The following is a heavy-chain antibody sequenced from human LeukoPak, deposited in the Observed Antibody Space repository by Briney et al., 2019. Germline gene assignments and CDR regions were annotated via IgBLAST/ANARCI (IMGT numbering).Heavy chain of an antibody. D-gene: IGHD4-23*01. CDR1: GGSISSSSYY. CDR3: ARVSHGGNDY. V-gene: IGHV4-39*01. J-gene: IGHJ4*02. Sequence: SETVSLTCTVSGGSISSSSYYWGWNRQPPGKGLEWIGSIYYSGSTYYNPSLKSRVTISVDTPKNQFSLKLSSVTAADTAVYYCARVSHGGNDYWGQGTLVTVSS. CDR2: IYYSGST.